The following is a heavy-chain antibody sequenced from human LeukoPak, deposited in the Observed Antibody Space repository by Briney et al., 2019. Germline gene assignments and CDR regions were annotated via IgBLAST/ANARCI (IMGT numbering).Heavy chain of an antibody. Sequence: ASVKVSCKASGYTFTSYAMNWVRQAPGQGLEWMGWINTNTGNPTYAQGFTGRFVFSLDTSVSTAYLQISSLKAEDTAVYYCARFIAAAGTSYYYYYYMDVWGKGTTVTVSS. J-gene: IGHJ6*03. V-gene: IGHV7-4-1*02. CDR2: INTNTGNP. CDR1: GYTFTSYA. D-gene: IGHD6-13*01. CDR3: ARFIAAAGTSYYYYYYMDV.